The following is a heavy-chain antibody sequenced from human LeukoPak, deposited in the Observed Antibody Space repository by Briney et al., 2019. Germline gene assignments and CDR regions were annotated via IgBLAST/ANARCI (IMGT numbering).Heavy chain of an antibody. D-gene: IGHD6-6*01. CDR3: AAYGSSSFDY. V-gene: IGHV1-58*02. J-gene: IGHJ4*02. Sequence: TSVNVSCTASGLTFTTSAMQWVRQARGQRLEWIGWIVVGSGNTNYAHKFQERVTITRDMSTSTAYMELSSLRSEDTAVYHCAAYGSSSFDYWGQGTLVTVSS. CDR2: IVVGSGNT. CDR1: GLTFTTSA.